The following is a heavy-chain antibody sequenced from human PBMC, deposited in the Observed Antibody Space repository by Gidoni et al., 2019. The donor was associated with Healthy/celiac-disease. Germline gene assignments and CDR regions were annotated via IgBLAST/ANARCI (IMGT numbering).Heavy chain of an antibody. CDR1: GFTFSSYA. CDR3: CPNVRTDI. D-gene: IGHD7-27*01. CDR2: ISGSGGRT. V-gene: IGHV3-23*01. Sequence: EVQLLESGGGLVQPGGSLRLSCAASGFTFSSYAMRWVRQAPGKVLEWVSAISGSGGRTYYADSVKGRFTISRDNSKNTLYLQMNNLRAEDTAVYYCCPNVRTDIWGQGTMVTVSS. J-gene: IGHJ3*02.